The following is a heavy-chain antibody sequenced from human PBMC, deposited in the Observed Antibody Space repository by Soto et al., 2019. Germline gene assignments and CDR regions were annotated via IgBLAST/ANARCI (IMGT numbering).Heavy chain of an antibody. CDR1: GFSLGTSGMR. CDR3: VGHSRDSSGYYLFDY. D-gene: IGHD3-22*01. CDR2: IDWDDDN. J-gene: IGHJ4*02. Sequence: SGHTLVSPTQTLTLTCTFSGFSLGTSGMRLCRIRQPPGTALEWLARIDWDDDNFYSTSLKTMLTVFKDTHKTQAVLTMTNMHAVDTATYYCVGHSRDSSGYYLFDYWGQGTLFTVSS. V-gene: IGHV2-70*04.